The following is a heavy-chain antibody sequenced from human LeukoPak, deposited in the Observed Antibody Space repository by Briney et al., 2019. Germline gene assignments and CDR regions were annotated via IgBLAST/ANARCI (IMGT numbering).Heavy chain of an antibody. CDR3: AKGDKPVIAMVKFDY. V-gene: IGHV3-7*01. CDR2: IKQDGSEK. D-gene: IGHD5-18*01. Sequence: GGSLRLSCAASGFTFSSYWMSWVRQAPGKGLEWVANIKQDGSEKYYVDSVKGRFTISRDNAKNSLYLQMNSLRAEDTAVYYCAKGDKPVIAMVKFDYWGQGTLVTVSS. J-gene: IGHJ4*02. CDR1: GFTFSSYW.